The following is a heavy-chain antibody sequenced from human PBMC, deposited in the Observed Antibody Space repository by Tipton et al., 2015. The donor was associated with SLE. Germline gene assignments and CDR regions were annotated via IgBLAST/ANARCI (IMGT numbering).Heavy chain of an antibody. J-gene: IGHJ3*02. CDR2: IYYTGTT. CDR1: GGSISTSNYY. D-gene: IGHD6-19*01. V-gene: IGHV4-39*07. CDR3: ARDAYSSGWHDAFDI. Sequence: TLSLTCAVSGGSISTSNYYWAWIRQPPGKGLECIGNIYYTGTTSYNPSLKSRVTMSVDTSRNQFSLTLTSVTAADTAIYYCARDAYSSGWHDAFDIWGQGTMVTVSS.